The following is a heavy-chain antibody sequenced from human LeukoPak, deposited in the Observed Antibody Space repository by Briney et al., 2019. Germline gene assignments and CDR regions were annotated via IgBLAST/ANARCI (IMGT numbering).Heavy chain of an antibody. V-gene: IGHV4-59*01. CDR1: GGSISSYY. Sequence: SETLSLTCTVSGGSISSYYWSWIRQPPGMGLEWIGYIYYSGSTTYNPSLKSRVTISVDTSKNQFSLNLSSVAAADTAVYYCARASLVPYYYYGMDVWGQGTTVTVSS. J-gene: IGHJ6*02. D-gene: IGHD6-13*01. CDR2: IYYSGST. CDR3: ARASLVPYYYYGMDV.